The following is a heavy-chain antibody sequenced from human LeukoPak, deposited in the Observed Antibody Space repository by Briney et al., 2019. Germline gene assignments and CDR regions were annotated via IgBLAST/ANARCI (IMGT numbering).Heavy chain of an antibody. Sequence: SETLSLTCTVSGGSVSSGSYYWSWIRQPPGKGLEWIGYIYYSGSTNYNPSLKGRVTISVDTSKNQFSLKLSSVTAADTAVYYCARSLGYCSSTSCQGSWFDPWGQGTLVTVS. CDR3: ARSLGYCSSTSCQGSWFDP. J-gene: IGHJ5*02. D-gene: IGHD2-2*01. V-gene: IGHV4-61*01. CDR1: GGSVSSGSYY. CDR2: IYYSGST.